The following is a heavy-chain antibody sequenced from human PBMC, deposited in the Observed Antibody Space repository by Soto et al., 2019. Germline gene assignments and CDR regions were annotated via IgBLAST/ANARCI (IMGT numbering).Heavy chain of an antibody. D-gene: IGHD3-10*01. CDR3: AKDPARGVRGVMHY. CDR1: GFTFSSYG. V-gene: IGHV3-30*18. CDR2: ISYDGSNK. J-gene: IGHJ4*02. Sequence: SLRLSCAASGFTFSSYGMHWVRQAPGKGLEWVAVISYDGSNKYYADSVKGRFTISRDNSKNTLYLQMNSLRAEDTAVYYCAKDPARGVRGVMHYWGQGTLVTVSS.